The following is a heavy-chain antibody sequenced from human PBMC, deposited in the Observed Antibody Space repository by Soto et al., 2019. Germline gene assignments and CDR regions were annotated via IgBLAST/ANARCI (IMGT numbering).Heavy chain of an antibody. Sequence: QVQLQESGPGLVKPSQTLSLTCTVSGGSISSGGYYWSWIRQHPGKGLEWIGYIYYSGSTYYNPSLNSRVTISVDTSKNQFSLKLSSVTAADTAVYYCARESGWDEGYYYGMDVWGQGTTVTVSS. CDR3: ARESGWDEGYYYGMDV. J-gene: IGHJ6*02. CDR2: IYYSGST. V-gene: IGHV4-31*03. D-gene: IGHD1-26*01. CDR1: GGSISSGGYY.